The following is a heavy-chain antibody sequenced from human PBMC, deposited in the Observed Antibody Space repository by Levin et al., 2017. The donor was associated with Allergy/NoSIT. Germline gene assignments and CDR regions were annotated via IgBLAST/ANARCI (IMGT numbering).Heavy chain of an antibody. Sequence: GGSLRLSCAASGFTFDDYAMHWVRQAPGKGLEGVSGISWNSGSIGYADSVKGRFTISRDNAKNSLYLQMNSLRAEDTALYYCAKGLDGYNYREYFQHWGQGTLVTVSS. CDR2: ISWNSGSI. D-gene: IGHD5-24*01. CDR3: AKGLDGYNYREYFQH. V-gene: IGHV3-9*01. CDR1: GFTFDDYA. J-gene: IGHJ1*01.